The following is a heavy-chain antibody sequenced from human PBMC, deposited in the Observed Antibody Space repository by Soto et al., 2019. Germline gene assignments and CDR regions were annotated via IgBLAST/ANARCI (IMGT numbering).Heavy chain of an antibody. CDR1: GYTLTGYF. CDR3: ARVIRGAYYNSPLDT. CDR2: INPYSGGA. D-gene: IGHD3-10*01. V-gene: IGHV1-2*02. J-gene: IGHJ5*02. Sequence: ASVKVSCKASGYTLTGYFMHWVRQAPGQGLEWMGWINPYSGGADYAQSFQGRVTMTRDTSISTVYMELSRLRFDDTAVYYCARVIRGAYYNSPLDTWGQGTVVTVSS.